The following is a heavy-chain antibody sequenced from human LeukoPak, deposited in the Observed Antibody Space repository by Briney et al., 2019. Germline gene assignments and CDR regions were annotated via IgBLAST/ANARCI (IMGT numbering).Heavy chain of an antibody. J-gene: IGHJ4*02. D-gene: IGHD5-18*01. CDR2: INHSGST. V-gene: IGHV4-34*01. CDR1: GGSFSGYY. CDR3: ARSGIQLWSYYFDY. Sequence: SETLSLTCAVYGGSFSGYYWSWIRQPPGKGLEWIGEINHSGSTNYNPSLKSQVTISVDTSKNQFSLKLSSVTAADTAVYYCARSGIQLWSYYFDYWGQGTLVTVSS.